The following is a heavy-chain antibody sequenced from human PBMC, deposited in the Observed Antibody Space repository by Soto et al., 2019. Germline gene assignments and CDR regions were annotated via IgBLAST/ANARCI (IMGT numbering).Heavy chain of an antibody. CDR3: ARGNLDTDTAYNRSDP. J-gene: IGHJ5*02. D-gene: IGHD1-1*01. CDR1: GASVTSGDDY. V-gene: IGHV4-30-4*01. Sequence: QVQLQESGPGLVEPSQTLSLTCTVSGASVTSGDDYWNWIRQPPGKGREWIGYSYYTGSTYYNPSLIRRLSISVHAAKNLLSMKLTSVTAADTAVYSCARGNLDTDTAYNRSDPGGQGTLVTVSS. CDR2: SYYTGST.